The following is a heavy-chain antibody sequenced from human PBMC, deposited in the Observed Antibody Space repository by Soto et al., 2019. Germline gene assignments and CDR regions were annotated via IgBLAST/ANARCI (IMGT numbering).Heavy chain of an antibody. D-gene: IGHD3-22*01. V-gene: IGHV1-69*06. Sequence: QVQLVQSGAEVKKPGSSVRVSCKTSEGTFNNSAISWVRQAPGQGLEWLGGIIPLFDAVKYAQKFQGRVTITADKSTSTAYMELHTLTSEDTAVYYCARDDALRETSGYFYVDYWGQRTPVTVPS. J-gene: IGHJ4*02. CDR2: IIPLFDAV. CDR1: EGTFNNSA. CDR3: ARDDALRETSGYFYVDY.